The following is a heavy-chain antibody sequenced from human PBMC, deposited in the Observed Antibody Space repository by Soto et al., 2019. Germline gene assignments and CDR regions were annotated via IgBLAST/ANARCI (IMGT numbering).Heavy chain of an antibody. CDR1: GGSFSGYY. CDR2: INHSGST. D-gene: IGHD2-2*01. Sequence: SETLSLTCAVYGGSFSGYYWSWIRQPPGKGLEWIGEINHSGSTNYNPSLKSRVTISVDTSKNQFSLKLSSVTAADTAVYYCARGGHVGRYCSSTSCYDGRYYYYYREVWGKGTTVTVSS. V-gene: IGHV4-34*01. CDR3: ARGGHVGRYCSSTSCYDGRYYYYYREV. J-gene: IGHJ6*03.